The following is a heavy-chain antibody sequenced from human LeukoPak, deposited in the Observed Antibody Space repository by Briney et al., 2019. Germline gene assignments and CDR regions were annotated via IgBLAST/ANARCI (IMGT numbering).Heavy chain of an antibody. Sequence: PSKTLPLTCTVSGGSLSSGDYYWSWIRQPPGKGLEWIGYIYYSGSTYYNPSLKSRVTISVDTSKNQFSLKLSSVTAADTAVYYCARDQGGSYYFDYWGQGTLVTVSS. V-gene: IGHV4-30-4*08. J-gene: IGHJ4*02. CDR2: IYYSGST. D-gene: IGHD1-26*01. CDR1: GGSLSSGDYY. CDR3: ARDQGGSYYFDY.